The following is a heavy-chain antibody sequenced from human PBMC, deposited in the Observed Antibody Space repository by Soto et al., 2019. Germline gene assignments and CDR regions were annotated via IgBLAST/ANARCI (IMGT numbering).Heavy chain of an antibody. CDR1: GGSITSTIDY. D-gene: IGHD2-15*01. CDR2: IYYDGST. CDR3: ARRGSASCRKWFDS. Sequence: SETLSLTCSVSGGSITSTIDYWGWIRQAPGKGLEWIGNIYYDGSTFYNPSLKSRVTISVETSKRQFSLRVSSVTAADTAVYYCARRGSASCRKWFDSWGHGTLVTVSS. V-gene: IGHV4-39*01. J-gene: IGHJ5*01.